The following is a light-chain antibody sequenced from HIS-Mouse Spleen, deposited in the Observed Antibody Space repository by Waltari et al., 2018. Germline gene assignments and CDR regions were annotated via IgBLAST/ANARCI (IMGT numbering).Light chain of an antibody. CDR1: QSISSY. CDR3: QQSYSTPLT. V-gene: IGKV1-39*01. J-gene: IGKJ4*01. Sequence: DIQMTQSPSSLSASVGDRVTITCRASQSISSYLNWYQQKPGKAPKLLIYAASSLQSGGPSRFSGSGSGTDFTLTISSLQPEDFATYYCQQSYSTPLTFGGGTKVGIK. CDR2: AAS.